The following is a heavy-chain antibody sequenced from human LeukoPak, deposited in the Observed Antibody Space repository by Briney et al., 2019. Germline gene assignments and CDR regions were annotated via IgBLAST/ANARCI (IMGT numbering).Heavy chain of an antibody. Sequence: SETLSLTCTVSGGSISSSSYYWGWTCQPPGKGLEWIGSIYYSGSTYYNPSLKSRVTISVDTSKNQFSLKLSSVTAADTAVYYCASGVIAARLFDYWGQGTLVTVSS. J-gene: IGHJ4*02. D-gene: IGHD6-6*01. CDR1: GGSISSSSYY. V-gene: IGHV4-39*07. CDR3: ASGVIAARLFDY. CDR2: IYYSGST.